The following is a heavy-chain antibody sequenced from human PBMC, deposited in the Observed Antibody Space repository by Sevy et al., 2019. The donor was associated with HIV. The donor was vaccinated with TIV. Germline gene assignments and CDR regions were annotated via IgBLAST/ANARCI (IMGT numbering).Heavy chain of an antibody. V-gene: IGHV3-49*04. D-gene: IGHD3-10*01. CDR2: IRSKAYGGTT. CDR1: GFTFGDYA. Sequence: GGSLRLSCTASGFTFGDYAMSWVRQAPGKGLEWVGFIRSKAYGGTTEYAASVKGRFTISRDDSKSIAYLQMNSLKTEDTAVYYCTREDTYYYGSGSYSAYYYYGMDVWDQGTTVTVSS. J-gene: IGHJ6*02. CDR3: TREDTYYYGSGSYSAYYYYGMDV.